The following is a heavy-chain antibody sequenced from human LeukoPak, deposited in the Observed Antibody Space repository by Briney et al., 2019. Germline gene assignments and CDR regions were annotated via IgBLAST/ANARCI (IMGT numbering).Heavy chain of an antibody. CDR3: AGSSQHTYYYYYYMDV. CDR1: GGTFSSYA. J-gene: IGHJ6*03. D-gene: IGHD6-13*01. V-gene: IGHV1-69*05. Sequence: SVKVSCKASGGTFSSYAISWVRQAPGQGLEWMGGIIPIFGTANYAQKFQGRVTITTDESTSTAYMKLSSLRSEDTAVYYCAGSSQHTYYYYYYMDVWGKGTTVTVSS. CDR2: IIPIFGTA.